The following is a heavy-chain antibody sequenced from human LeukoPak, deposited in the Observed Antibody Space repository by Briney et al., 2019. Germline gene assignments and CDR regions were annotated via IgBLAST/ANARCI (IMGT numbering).Heavy chain of an antibody. CDR2: ISWNSGSI. D-gene: IGHD3-3*01. J-gene: IGHJ4*02. CDR1: GFTFDDYA. V-gene: IGHV3-9*01. CDR3: ARQNDFWRGYYDY. Sequence: GGSLRLSCAASGFTFDDYAMHWVRQAPGKGLEWVSGISWNSGSIGYADSVKGRFTISRDNAKNSLHLQLNSLRAEDTAMYYCARQNDFWRGYYDYWGQGILVSVSS.